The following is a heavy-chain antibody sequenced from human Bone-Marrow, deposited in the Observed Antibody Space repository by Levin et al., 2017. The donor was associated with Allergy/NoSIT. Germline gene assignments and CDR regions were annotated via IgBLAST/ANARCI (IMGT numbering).Heavy chain of an antibody. CDR3: ARSKADTAMTFDY. Sequence: SETLSLTCAVSGGSLSISGYSWSWIRQPLGKGLEWIGYIFQSGTTVYNPSLKSRVTLSLDRSKNQFSLNLDSVTAADTAVYFCARSKADTAMTFDYWGPGTLVSVSS. CDR2: IFQSGTT. CDR1: GGSLSISGYS. D-gene: IGHD2-2*01. V-gene: IGHV4-30-2*01. J-gene: IGHJ4*02.